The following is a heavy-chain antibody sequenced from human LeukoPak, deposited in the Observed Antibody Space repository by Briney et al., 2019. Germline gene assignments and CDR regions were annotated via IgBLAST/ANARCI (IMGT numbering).Heavy chain of an antibody. CDR1: GYTFTSYG. V-gene: IGHV1-18*01. CDR2: ISAYNGNT. CDR3: ASGNYYDSSGYSGWFDP. J-gene: IGHJ5*02. Sequence: ASVKVSCKASGYTFTSYGISWVRQAPGQGLEWMGWISAYNGNTNYAQKLQGRVTMTTDTSTSTAYMELRSLRSDDTAVYYCASGNYYDSSGYSGWFDPWGQGTLVTVSS. D-gene: IGHD3-22*01.